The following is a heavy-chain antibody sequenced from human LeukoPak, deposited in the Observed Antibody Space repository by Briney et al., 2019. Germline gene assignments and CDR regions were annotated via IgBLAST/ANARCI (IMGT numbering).Heavy chain of an antibody. CDR1: GFTFTTYA. Sequence: PGGSLRLSCAASGFTFTTYAMSWVRQAPGKGLEWVSGIGASGVTTYHADSVKGRFTISRDSSKNTVYLQMNSLRAEDTAVYYCTKGESLWFGEFSMGYWGQGTLVTVSS. CDR2: IGASGVTT. CDR3: TKGESLWFGEFSMGY. V-gene: IGHV3-23*01. J-gene: IGHJ4*02. D-gene: IGHD3-10*01.